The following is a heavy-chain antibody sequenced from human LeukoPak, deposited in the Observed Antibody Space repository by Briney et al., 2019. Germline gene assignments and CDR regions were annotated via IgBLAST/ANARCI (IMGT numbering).Heavy chain of an antibody. Sequence: GGSLRLSRSASGFTFSNYAMYWVRQAPGKGLEYISAISSNGGSTYYADSVKGRFTISRDNSKNTLSLQMSSLRSVDTAVYYCVKNGVYTSGWYGGYFDYWGQGTLVTVSS. J-gene: IGHJ4*02. V-gene: IGHV3-64D*08. D-gene: IGHD6-19*01. CDR1: GFTFSNYA. CDR3: VKNGVYTSGWYGGYFDY. CDR2: ISSNGGST.